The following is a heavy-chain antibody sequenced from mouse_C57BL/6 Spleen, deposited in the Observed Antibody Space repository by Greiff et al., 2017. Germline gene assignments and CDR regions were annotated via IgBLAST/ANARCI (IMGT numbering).Heavy chain of an antibody. CDR1: GYTFTSYG. CDR2: IYPRSGNT. V-gene: IGHV1-81*01. J-gene: IGHJ4*01. CDR3: AREDYDYAMDY. Sequence: QVQLKESGAELARPGASVKLSCKASGYTFTSYGLSWVKQSTGQGLEWIGEIYPRSGNTYYNEKFKGKATLTADKSSSTAYMELSSLTSEDSSVYCCAREDYDYAMDYWGQGTSVTVSS. D-gene: IGHD2-4*01.